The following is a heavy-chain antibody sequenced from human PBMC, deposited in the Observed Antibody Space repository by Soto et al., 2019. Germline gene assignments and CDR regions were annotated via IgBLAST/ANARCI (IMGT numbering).Heavy chain of an antibody. CDR1: GFPFSSHW. Sequence: PGGSLRLSCAASGFPFSSHWMHWVRQVPGKGLVWVSRINTDGSSTSYADSVKGRFTISRDNAKNTLYLQMNSLSADDTAVYYCARDTNGLSYWGQGTLVTVSS. D-gene: IGHD2-8*01. J-gene: IGHJ4*02. V-gene: IGHV3-74*01. CDR2: INTDGSST. CDR3: ARDTNGLSY.